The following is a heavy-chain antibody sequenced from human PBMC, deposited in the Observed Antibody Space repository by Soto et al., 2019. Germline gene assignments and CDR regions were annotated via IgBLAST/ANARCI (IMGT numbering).Heavy chain of an antibody. CDR2: IYYSGST. CDR1: GGSISSSGYY. Sequence: SETMSVTCPVSGGSISSSGYYWGWIRQPPGKGLEWIGSIYYSGSTYYNPSLKSRVTISVDTSKNQFSLKLSSVTAADTAVYYCARHTPAISISDHWGQGTLVTVSS. J-gene: IGHJ4*02. CDR3: ARHTPAISISDH. V-gene: IGHV4-39*01. D-gene: IGHD2-15*01.